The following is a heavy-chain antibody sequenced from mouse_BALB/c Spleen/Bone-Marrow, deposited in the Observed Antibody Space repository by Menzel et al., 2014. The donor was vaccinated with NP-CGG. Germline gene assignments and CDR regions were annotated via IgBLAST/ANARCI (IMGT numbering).Heavy chain of an antibody. D-gene: IGHD2-14*01. CDR1: GYTFTSYY. Sequence: VQRVESGPELVKPGASVRISCKASGYTFTSYYIHWVKQRPGQGLEWIGWTYPGNVNTKYNEKFKGKATLTADKSSSTAYMQLSSLTSEDSAVYFCARRYDDYFDYWGQGTTLTVSS. V-gene: IGHV1S56*01. CDR3: ARRYDDYFDY. J-gene: IGHJ2*01. CDR2: TYPGNVNT.